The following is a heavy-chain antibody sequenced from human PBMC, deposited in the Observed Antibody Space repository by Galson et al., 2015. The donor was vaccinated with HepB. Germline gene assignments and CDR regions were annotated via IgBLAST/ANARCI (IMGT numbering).Heavy chain of an antibody. D-gene: IGHD3-9*01. CDR1: GFTFGDYA. CDR2: IRSKAYGGTT. J-gene: IGHJ6*03. V-gene: IGHV3-49*03. Sequence: SLRLSCAASGFTFGDYAMSWFRQAPGKGLEWVGFIRSKAYGGTTEYAASVKGRFTISRDDSKSIAYLQMNSLKTEDTAVYYCTREIYYDILTPWALNYYYYMDVWGKGTTVTVSS. CDR3: TREIYYDILTPWALNYYYYMDV.